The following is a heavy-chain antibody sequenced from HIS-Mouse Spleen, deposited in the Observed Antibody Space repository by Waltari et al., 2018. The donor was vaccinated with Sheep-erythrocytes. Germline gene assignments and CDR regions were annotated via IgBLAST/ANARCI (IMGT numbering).Heavy chain of an antibody. V-gene: IGHV3-21*01. CDR1: GFTFSSYS. CDR2: ISSSSSYI. CDR3: ARVAAVTTYYFDY. D-gene: IGHD4-17*01. J-gene: IGHJ4*02. Sequence: EVQLVESGGGLVKPGGSLRLSCAASGFTFSSYSMNCVRQAPGKGLEWVSSISSSSSYIYYADSVKGRFTISRDNAKNSLYLQMNSLRAEDTAVYYCARVAAVTTYYFDYWGQGTLVTVSS.